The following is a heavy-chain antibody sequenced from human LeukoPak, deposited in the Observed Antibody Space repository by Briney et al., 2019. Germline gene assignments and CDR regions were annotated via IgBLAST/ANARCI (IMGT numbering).Heavy chain of an antibody. J-gene: IGHJ6*03. CDR2: MNPNSGNT. D-gene: IGHD6-13*01. Sequence: ASVKVSCKASGYTFTSYDINWVRQATGQGLEWMGWMNPNSGNTGYAQKFQGRVTMTRNTSISTAYMELSSLRSEDTAVYYCARASLVGAAGRAEGYYYYMDVWGKGTTVAVSS. CDR1: GYTFTSYD. CDR3: ARASLVGAAGRAEGYYYYMDV. V-gene: IGHV1-8*01.